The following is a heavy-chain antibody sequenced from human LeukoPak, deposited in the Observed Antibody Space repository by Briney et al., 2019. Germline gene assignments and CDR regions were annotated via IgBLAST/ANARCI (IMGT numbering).Heavy chain of an antibody. Sequence: PSETLSLTCTVSGYSISSGYYWGWIRQPPGKGLEWIGSIYHSGSTYYNPSLKSRVTISVDTSKNQFSLKLSSVTAADTAVYYCARVFLDVGDWWGQGTLVTVSS. CDR2: IYHSGST. V-gene: IGHV4-38-2*02. D-gene: IGHD3/OR15-3a*01. CDR1: GYSISSGYY. J-gene: IGHJ4*02. CDR3: ARVFLDVGDW.